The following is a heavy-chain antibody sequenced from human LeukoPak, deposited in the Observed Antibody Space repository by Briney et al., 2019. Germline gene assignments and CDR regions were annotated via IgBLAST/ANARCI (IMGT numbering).Heavy chain of an antibody. CDR1: RFTSSRFW. J-gene: IGHJ4*02. CDR2: IKEDGSEK. CDR3: AKDYGGGYFDY. Sequence: GESLKISCVVSRFTSSRFWVAWVRQAPGKGPEWVAQIKEDGSEKYYMDFVEGRFTISRDNAKNSLYLQMNSLRAEDTAVYYCAKDYGGGYFDYWGQGTLVTVSS. D-gene: IGHD3-16*01. V-gene: IGHV3-7*01.